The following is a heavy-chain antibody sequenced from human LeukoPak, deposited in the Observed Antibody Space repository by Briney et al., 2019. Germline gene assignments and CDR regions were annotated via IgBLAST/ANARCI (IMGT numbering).Heavy chain of an antibody. Sequence: ASVKVSCKASGYTFTSYDINWVQQATGQGLEWMGWMNPNSGNTGYAQKFQGRVTMTRNTSISTAYMELSSLRSEDTAVYYCARGYDSSGYYFDYWGQGTLVTVSS. CDR1: GYTFTSYD. J-gene: IGHJ4*02. D-gene: IGHD3-22*01. V-gene: IGHV1-8*01. CDR2: MNPNSGNT. CDR3: ARGYDSSGYYFDY.